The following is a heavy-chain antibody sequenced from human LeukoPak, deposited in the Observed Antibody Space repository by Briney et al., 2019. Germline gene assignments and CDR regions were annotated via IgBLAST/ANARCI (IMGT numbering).Heavy chain of an antibody. J-gene: IGHJ4*02. CDR3: AKEFAMTYYFDY. Sequence: GGSLRLSCAASGFTFSSYGMHWVRQAPGKGLEWVAVISYDGSNKYYADSVKGRFTISRDNSKNTLYLQMNSLRAEDTAVYHCAKEFAMTYYFDYWGQGTLVTVSS. CDR2: ISYDGSNK. CDR1: GFTFSSYG. D-gene: IGHD3-10*01. V-gene: IGHV3-30*18.